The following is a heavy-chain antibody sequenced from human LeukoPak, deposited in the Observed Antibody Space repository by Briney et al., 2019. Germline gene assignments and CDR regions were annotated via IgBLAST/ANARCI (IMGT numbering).Heavy chain of an antibody. V-gene: IGHV3-23*01. CDR2: ISGSGGST. D-gene: IGHD5-12*01. J-gene: IGHJ6*02. CDR1: GFTFSSYA. CDR3: AKDGYSPYYYGRDV. Sequence: GGSLRLSCAASGFTFSSYAMSWVRQAPGKGLEWVSAISGSGGSTYYADSVKGRFTISRDNSKNTLYLQMKSLRAEDTAVYYCAKDGYSPYYYGRDVWGQGTTVTVSS.